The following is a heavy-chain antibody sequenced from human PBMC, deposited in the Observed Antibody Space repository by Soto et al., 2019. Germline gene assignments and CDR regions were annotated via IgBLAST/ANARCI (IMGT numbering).Heavy chain of an antibody. J-gene: IGHJ6*02. Sequence: SETLTLTCAVSGGSIGSSNGWSWVRQPPGKGLEWIGEIYHSGSTNYNPSLKSRVTISVDKSKNQFSLKLSSVTAADTAVYYCASARGYYTGSYYYGMDVWGQGTTVTSP. CDR2: IYHSGST. D-gene: IGHD2-8*02. CDR3: ASARGYYTGSYYYGMDV. V-gene: IGHV4-4*02. CDR1: GGSIGSSNG.